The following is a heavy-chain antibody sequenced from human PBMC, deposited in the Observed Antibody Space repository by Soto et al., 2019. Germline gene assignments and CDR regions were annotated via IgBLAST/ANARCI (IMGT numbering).Heavy chain of an antibody. Sequence: GASVKVSCKASGGTFSSYAISWVRQAPGQGLEWMGGIIPTFGTPNYSQKFQGRVTITADESTSTAYMELSSLRSEDTAVYYCARTLVVAGTDYYHYYGMDVWGQGTTVTVSS. V-gene: IGHV1-69*13. CDR1: GGTFSSYA. CDR3: ARTLVVAGTDYYHYYGMDV. D-gene: IGHD6-19*01. CDR2: IIPTFGTP. J-gene: IGHJ6*02.